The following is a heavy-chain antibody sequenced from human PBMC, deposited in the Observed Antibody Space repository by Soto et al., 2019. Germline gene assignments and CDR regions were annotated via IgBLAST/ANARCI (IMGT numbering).Heavy chain of an antibody. Sequence: LRLSCAASGFTFSSYGMHWVRQAPGKGLGWVAVIWYDGSNKYYADSVKGRFTISRDNSKNTLYLQMNSLRAEDTAVYYCARDDILTGMIWGQGTLVTVSS. CDR1: GFTFSSYG. D-gene: IGHD3-9*01. CDR2: IWYDGSNK. V-gene: IGHV3-33*01. J-gene: IGHJ4*02. CDR3: ARDDILTGMI.